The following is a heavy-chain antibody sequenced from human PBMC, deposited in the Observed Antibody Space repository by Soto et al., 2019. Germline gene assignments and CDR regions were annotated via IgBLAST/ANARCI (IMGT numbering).Heavy chain of an antibody. D-gene: IGHD6-13*01. CDR2: IRSKAYGGTT. J-gene: IGHJ6*02. V-gene: IGHV3-49*03. CDR1: GFTFGDYA. Sequence: GGSLRLSCTTSGFTFGDYAMSWSRQAPGKGLECVGVIRSKAYGGTTDYAASVKGRFTISRDDSKSIAYLQMNSLKSEDTGVYYCTKYTYTSRYAYYGMDVWGHGTTVTVSS. CDR3: TKYTYTSRYAYYGMDV.